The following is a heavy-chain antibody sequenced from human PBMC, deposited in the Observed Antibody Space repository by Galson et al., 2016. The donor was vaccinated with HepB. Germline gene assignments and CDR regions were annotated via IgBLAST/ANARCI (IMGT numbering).Heavy chain of an antibody. CDR3: ARLRFSSSWYKDY. D-gene: IGHD6-13*01. Sequence: SLRLSCAGSGFTFSSSYMDWVRQAPGEGLEWVAKIKEDGSDKFYLDSVKGRFTISRDNAKNSLYLQMNSLRAEDTAVYYCARLRFSSSWYKDYWGQGTLVTVSS. V-gene: IGHV3-7*05. CDR1: GFTFSSSY. CDR2: IKEDGSDK. J-gene: IGHJ4*02.